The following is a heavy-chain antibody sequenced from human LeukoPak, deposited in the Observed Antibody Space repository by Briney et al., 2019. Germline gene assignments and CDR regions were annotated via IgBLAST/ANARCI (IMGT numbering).Heavy chain of an antibody. V-gene: IGHV3-53*01. CDR2: IYSGGST. CDR3: ARVIVSGYYDAFDM. CDR1: GFTFSNAW. Sequence: GGSLRLSCAASGFTFSNAWMSWVRQAPGKGLEWVSIIYSGGSTYYADSVKGRFTISRDNSKNTLWLQMNSLRAEDTAVYHCARVIVSGYYDAFDMWGQGTMVTVSS. J-gene: IGHJ3*02. D-gene: IGHD3-3*01.